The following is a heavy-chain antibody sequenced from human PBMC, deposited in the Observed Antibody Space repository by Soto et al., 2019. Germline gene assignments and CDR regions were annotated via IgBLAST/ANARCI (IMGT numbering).Heavy chain of an antibody. CDR1: VGSISSYY. Sequence: SETLSLTCTVSVGSISSYYWSWIRQPPGKGLEWIGYIYYSGSTNYNPSLKSRVTISVDTSKNQFSLKLSSVTAADTAVYYCARGTKGGTIFGVVSTIRREYWFDPWGQGTLVTSPQ. J-gene: IGHJ5*02. V-gene: IGHV4-59*01. CDR2: IYYSGST. CDR3: ARGTKGGTIFGVVSTIRREYWFDP. D-gene: IGHD3-3*01.